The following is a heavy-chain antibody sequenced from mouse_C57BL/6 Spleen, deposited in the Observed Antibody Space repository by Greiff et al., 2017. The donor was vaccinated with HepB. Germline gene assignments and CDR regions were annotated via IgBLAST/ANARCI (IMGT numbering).Heavy chain of an antibody. CDR2: ISSGSSTI. CDR3: ARPYDSAFDY. CDR1: GFTFSDYG. V-gene: IGHV5-17*01. D-gene: IGHD2-14*01. J-gene: IGHJ2*01. Sequence: EVKLMESGGGLVKPGGSLKLSCAASGFTFSDYGMHWVRQAPEKGLEWVAYISSGSSTIYYADTVKGRFTISRDNAKNTLFLQMTSLRSEDTAMYYCARPYDSAFDYWGQGTTLTVSS.